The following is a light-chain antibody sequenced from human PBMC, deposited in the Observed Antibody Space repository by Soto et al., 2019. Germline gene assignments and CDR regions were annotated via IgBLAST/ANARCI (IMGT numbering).Light chain of an antibody. CDR2: GAS. CDR3: QQYNNWPYT. V-gene: IGKV3-15*01. CDR1: QSVSSN. J-gene: IGKJ2*01. Sequence: EIVMTQSPATLSVSPGERATLSCRASQSVSSNLAWYQQKPGQAPRLLIYGASTRVTGIPARFSGSGYGTEFTLTISSLQSEDFAVYYCQQYNNWPYTFGQGTKLEIK.